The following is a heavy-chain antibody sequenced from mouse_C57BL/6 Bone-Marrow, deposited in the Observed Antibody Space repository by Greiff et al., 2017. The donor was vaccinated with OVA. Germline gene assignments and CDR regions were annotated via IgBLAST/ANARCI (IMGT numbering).Heavy chain of an antibody. D-gene: IGHD2-4*01. Sequence: EVQLVESGGGLVKPGGSLKLSCAASGFTFSSYTMSWVRQTPEKRLEWVATISGGGGNTYYPDSVKGRFTISRDNAKNTLYLQMSSLRSEDTALYYCARHGGLQGTHSFMDYWGQGTSVTVSS. CDR1: GFTFSSYT. CDR3: ARHGGLQGTHSFMDY. CDR2: ISGGGGNT. J-gene: IGHJ4*01. V-gene: IGHV5-9*01.